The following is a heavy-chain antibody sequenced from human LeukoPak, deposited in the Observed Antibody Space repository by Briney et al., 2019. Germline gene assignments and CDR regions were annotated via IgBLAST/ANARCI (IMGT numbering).Heavy chain of an antibody. V-gene: IGHV4-59*01. D-gene: IGHD6-19*01. CDR3: ARVRGSGWVDY. CDR1: GGSISSYY. J-gene: IGHJ4*02. CDR2: IYYSGST. Sequence: KPSETLSLTCAVSGGSISSYYWSWIRQPPGKGLEWIGYIYYSGSTNYNPSLKSRVTISVDTSKNQFSLKLSSVTAADTAVYYCARVRGSGWVDYWGQGTLVTVSS.